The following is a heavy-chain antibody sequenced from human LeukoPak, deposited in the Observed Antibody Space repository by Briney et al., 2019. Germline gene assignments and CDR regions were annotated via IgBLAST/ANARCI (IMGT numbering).Heavy chain of an antibody. D-gene: IGHD3-10*02. Sequence: SETLSLTCTVSSGSISPSYWSWIRQPPGKRLEWIGYVYYSGTTNYNPSLESRVTMSVDTSKNQFSLNLNSVTAADTAVYYCAGYNRNNIYVFDYWGQGILVTVSS. V-gene: IGHV4-59*03. CDR3: AGYNRNNIYVFDY. CDR1: SGSISPSY. J-gene: IGHJ4*02. CDR2: VYYSGTT.